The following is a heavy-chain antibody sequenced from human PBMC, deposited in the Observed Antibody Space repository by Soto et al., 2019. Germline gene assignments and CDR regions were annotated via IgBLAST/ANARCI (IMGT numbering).Heavy chain of an antibody. CDR2: IIPIFGTA. V-gene: IGHV1-69*13. D-gene: IGHD3-3*01. Sequence: SVKVSCKASGGTFSSYAISWVRQAPGQGLEWMGGIIPIFGTANYAQKFQGRVTITADESTSTAYMELSSLRSEDTAVYYCAIPAEGLRIFGVALGWFDPWGQGALVTVAS. J-gene: IGHJ5*02. CDR1: GGTFSSYA. CDR3: AIPAEGLRIFGVALGWFDP.